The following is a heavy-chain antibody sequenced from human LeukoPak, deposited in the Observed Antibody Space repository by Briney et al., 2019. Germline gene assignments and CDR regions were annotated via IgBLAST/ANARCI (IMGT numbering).Heavy chain of an antibody. Sequence: SQTLSLTCTVSGGSISSGGYYWSWIRQHPGKGLEWIGYIYYSGSTYYNPSLKSRVTISVDTSKNQFSLKLSSVTAADTAVYYCARASIFDDSSGSYHYYYYGMDVWGQGTTVTVSS. D-gene: IGHD3-22*01. CDR3: ARASIFDDSSGSYHYYYYGMDV. J-gene: IGHJ6*02. V-gene: IGHV4-31*03. CDR2: IYYSGST. CDR1: GGSISSGGYY.